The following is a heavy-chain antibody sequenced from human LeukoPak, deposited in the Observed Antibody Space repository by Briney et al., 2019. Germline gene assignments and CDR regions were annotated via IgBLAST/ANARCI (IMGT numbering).Heavy chain of an antibody. V-gene: IGHV3-20*04. CDR2: ISWNGDNT. Sequence: GGSLRLSCAASGFTFDDYGMSWVRQAPGKGLEWVSSISWNGDNTGYADSVKGRFTVSRDNAKNSPYLQMHSLRAEDTAFYYCARRGIVVVLAAHFDYWGQGTLVTVSS. D-gene: IGHD2-2*01. CDR3: ARRGIVVVLAAHFDY. CDR1: GFTFDDYG. J-gene: IGHJ4*02.